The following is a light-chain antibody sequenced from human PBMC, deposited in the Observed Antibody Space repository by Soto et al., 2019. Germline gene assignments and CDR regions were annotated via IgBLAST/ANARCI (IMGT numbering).Light chain of an antibody. V-gene: IGLV2-11*02. J-gene: IGLJ1*01. CDR2: DVS. CDR1: NIDVGGYNY. CDR3: CSYAGSPYV. Sequence: QSALTQARSLSGSRGQSVTISCSGTNIDVGGYNYVSWYQQHPGKAPKLMIDDVSKRLSGVTDRFSVSKSGNTASLTISRLQAEVAADHYCCSYAGSPYVFGTGPKLTVL.